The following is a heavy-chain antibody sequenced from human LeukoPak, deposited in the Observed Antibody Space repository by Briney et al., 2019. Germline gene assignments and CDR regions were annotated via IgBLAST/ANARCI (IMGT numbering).Heavy chain of an antibody. V-gene: IGHV3-53*01. J-gene: IGHJ3*02. CDR1: GFTVSSNY. Sequence: GGSLSLSCAASGFTVSSNYMSWVRQAPGKGLEWVSVIYSGGSTYYADSVKGRFTISRDNSKNTLYLQMNSLRAEDTAVYYCARTAMGAFDIWGQGTMVTVSS. D-gene: IGHD5-18*01. CDR3: ARTAMGAFDI. CDR2: IYSGGST.